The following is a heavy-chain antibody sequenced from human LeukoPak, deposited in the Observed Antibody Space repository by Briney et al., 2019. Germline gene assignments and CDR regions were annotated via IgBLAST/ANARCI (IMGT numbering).Heavy chain of an antibody. CDR2: ISGSGGST. CDR3: ATTVVPPTRGAFDY. Sequence: GGSLRLSCAASGFTFSSYAMSWVRQAPGKGLEWVSAISGSGGSTYYADSVKGRFTISRDNSKNTLYLQMNSLRAEDTAVYYCATTVVPPTRGAFDYWGQGTLVIVSS. V-gene: IGHV3-23*01. CDR1: GFTFSSYA. J-gene: IGHJ4*02. D-gene: IGHD2-15*01.